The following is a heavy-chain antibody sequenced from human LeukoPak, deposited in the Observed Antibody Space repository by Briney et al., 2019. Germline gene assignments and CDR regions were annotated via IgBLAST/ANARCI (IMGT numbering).Heavy chain of an antibody. CDR3: ARDVTRDGVFDY. D-gene: IGHD2-8*01. V-gene: IGHV3-30*04. J-gene: IGHJ4*02. Sequence: PGGSLRLSCAASGFTFSSYAMHWVRQAPGKGLGWVAVISYDGSNKYYADSVKGRFTISRDNSKNTLYLQMNSLRAEDTAVYYCARDVTRDGVFDYWGQGTLVTVSS. CDR2: ISYDGSNK. CDR1: GFTFSSYA.